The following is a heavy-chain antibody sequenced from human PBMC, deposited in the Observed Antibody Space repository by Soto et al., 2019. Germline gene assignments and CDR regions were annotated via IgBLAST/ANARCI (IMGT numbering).Heavy chain of an antibody. J-gene: IGHJ6*02. CDR2: TYYRSKWYN. D-gene: IGHD5-12*01. Sequence: SQTLSLTCXISGDSVSSNSAAWNWIRQSPSRGLEWLGRTYYRSKWYNDYAVSVKSRITINPDTSKNQFSLQLNSVTPEDTAVYYCARDSGGYSGYDDNYYYYGMDVWGQGTTVTVSS. CDR1: GDSVSSNSAA. CDR3: ARDSGGYSGYDDNYYYYGMDV. V-gene: IGHV6-1*01.